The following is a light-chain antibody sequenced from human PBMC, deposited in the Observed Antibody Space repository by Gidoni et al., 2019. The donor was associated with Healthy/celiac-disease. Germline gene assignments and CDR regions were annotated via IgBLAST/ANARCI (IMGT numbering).Light chain of an antibody. J-gene: IGKJ1*01. CDR3: QQYGSSPQT. Sequence: EIVLTPSPGTLSLSPGERATLSCRASQSVSSSYLAWYQQNPGQAPRLLIYGASSRATGIPDRFSGSGSGTDFTLTISRLEPEDFAVYYCQQYGSSPQTFGQGTKVEIK. CDR2: GAS. CDR1: QSVSSSY. V-gene: IGKV3-20*01.